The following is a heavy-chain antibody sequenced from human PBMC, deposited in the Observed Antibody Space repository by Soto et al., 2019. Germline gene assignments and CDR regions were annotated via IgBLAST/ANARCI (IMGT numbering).Heavy chain of an antibody. V-gene: IGHV5-51*01. J-gene: IGHJ6*03. D-gene: IGHD3-3*01. CDR3: ARHQNPEDYDFWSGYSAYMDV. Sequence: PGESLKISCKGSGYSFTSYWIGWVRQMPGKGLEWMGIIYPGDSDTRYSPSFQGQVTISADKSISTAYLQWSSLKASDTAMYYCARHQNPEDYDFWSGYSAYMDVWGKGTTVTVSS. CDR2: IYPGDSDT. CDR1: GYSFTSYW.